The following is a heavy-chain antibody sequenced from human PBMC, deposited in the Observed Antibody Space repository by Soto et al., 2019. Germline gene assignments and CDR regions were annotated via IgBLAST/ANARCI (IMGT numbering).Heavy chain of an antibody. Sequence: GASVKVSCKASGYTFTSYGISWVRQAPGQGLEWMGWISAYNGNTNYAQKLQGRVTMTTDTSTSTAYMELRSLRSDDTAVYYCAIEELRFLDWLFPYGGDAEYFQHWGHGTLVTVSS. V-gene: IGHV1-18*01. J-gene: IGHJ1*01. CDR1: GYTFTSYG. CDR3: AIEELRFLDWLFPYGGDAEYFQH. D-gene: IGHD3-3*01. CDR2: ISAYNGNT.